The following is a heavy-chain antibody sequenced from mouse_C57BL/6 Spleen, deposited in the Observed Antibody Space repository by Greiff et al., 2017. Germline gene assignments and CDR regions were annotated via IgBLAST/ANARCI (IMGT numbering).Heavy chain of an antibody. Sequence: QVQLQQPGAELVKPGASVKLSCKASGYTFTSYWMHWVKQRPGRGLEWIGRIDPNSGGTKYNEKFKCKATLTVDKPSSTAYMQLSSLTSDDAAVYYYARTTTVVATEAMDYWGQGTSVTVSS. CDR1: GYTFTSYW. CDR2: IDPNSGGT. CDR3: ARTTTVVATEAMDY. J-gene: IGHJ4*01. V-gene: IGHV1-72*01. D-gene: IGHD1-1*01.